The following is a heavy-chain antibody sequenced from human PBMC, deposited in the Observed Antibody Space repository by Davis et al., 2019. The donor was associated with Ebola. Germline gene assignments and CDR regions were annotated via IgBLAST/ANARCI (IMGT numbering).Heavy chain of an antibody. CDR1: GFTFSSYE. CDR2: INSDGTRT. J-gene: IGHJ4*02. V-gene: IGHV3-74*01. Sequence: PGGSLRLSCAASGFTFSSYEMNWVRQAPGKGLEWVARINSDGTRTSHADSVKGRFTISRDNGKNMLYLQMNSLRAEDTAVYYCSRAPTTVVGPKGDFDYWGQGTRVTVSS. D-gene: IGHD2-21*01. CDR3: SRAPTTVVGPKGDFDY.